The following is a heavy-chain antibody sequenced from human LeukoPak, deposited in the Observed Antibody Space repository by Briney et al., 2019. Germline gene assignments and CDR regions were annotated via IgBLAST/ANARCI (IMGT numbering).Heavy chain of an antibody. Sequence: GGSLRLSCAASGFTFSDYGMHWVRHAPGKGLEWAAFIRFDGSYKYYADSVKGRFTISRDNSKNTLYLQMNGLRAEDTAVYYCAKGDNSNHPDYWGQGTLVTVSS. D-gene: IGHD4-23*01. CDR2: IRFDGSYK. J-gene: IGHJ4*02. CDR1: GFTFSDYG. CDR3: AKGDNSNHPDY. V-gene: IGHV3-30*02.